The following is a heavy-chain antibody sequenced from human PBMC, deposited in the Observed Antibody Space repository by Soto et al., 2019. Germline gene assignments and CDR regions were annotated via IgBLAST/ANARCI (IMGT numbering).Heavy chain of an antibody. J-gene: IGHJ4*01. V-gene: IGHV4-59*01. D-gene: IGHD2-15*01. CDR1: VAPITRNY. CDR2: IYYSGST. CDR3: ARDARGPYDH. Sequence: KTSETLSVTCTFSVAPITRNYWSWIRQAPGKGLDLIGYIYYSGSTTYNPSLKSRVTMSADTSKEQFSLKLNSVTAADTAVYYCARDARGPYDHWGPGILVTVSS.